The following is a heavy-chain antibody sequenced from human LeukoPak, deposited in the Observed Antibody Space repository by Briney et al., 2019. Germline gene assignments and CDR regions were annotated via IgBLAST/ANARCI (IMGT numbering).Heavy chain of an antibody. CDR1: GYTFTSYD. D-gene: IGHD6-13*01. Sequence: ASVKVSCKASGYTFTSYDINWVRQATGQGLEWMGWMNPNSGNTGYAQKFQGRVTMIRNTSISTAYMELSSLRSEDTAVCYCASIAAAGTGVVYWGQGTLVTVSS. CDR3: ASIAAAGTGVVY. J-gene: IGHJ4*02. CDR2: MNPNSGNT. V-gene: IGHV1-8*01.